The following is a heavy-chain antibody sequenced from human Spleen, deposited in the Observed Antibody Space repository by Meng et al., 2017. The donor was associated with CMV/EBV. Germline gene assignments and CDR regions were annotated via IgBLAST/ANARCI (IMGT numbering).Heavy chain of an antibody. CDR2: FSQSGST. CDR3: ARVGGCSSTSCTPRRFDP. J-gene: IGHJ5*02. V-gene: IGHV4-4*02. D-gene: IGHD2-2*01. Sequence: ITLSNCWSSFRQPPGKGLEWIGEFSQSGSTNYSPSLKSRVTMSLDKSKNQFSLQLSSVTAADTAVYYCARVGGCSSTSCTPRRFDPWGQGTLVTVSS. CDR1: ITLSNC.